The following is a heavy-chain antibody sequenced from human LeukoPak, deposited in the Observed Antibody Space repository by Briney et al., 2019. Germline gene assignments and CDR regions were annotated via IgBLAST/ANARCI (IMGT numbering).Heavy chain of an antibody. V-gene: IGHV1-69*04. CDR3: ARDSPGAHYYFDY. J-gene: IGHJ4*02. D-gene: IGHD3-10*01. CDR2: IIPILGIA. CDR1: GGTFSSYA. Sequence: ASVKVSCKVSGGTFSSYAISWVRQAPGQGLEWMGRIIPILGIANYAQKFQGRVTITADKSTSTAYMELSSLRSEDTAVYYCARDSPGAHYYFDYWGQGTLVTVSS.